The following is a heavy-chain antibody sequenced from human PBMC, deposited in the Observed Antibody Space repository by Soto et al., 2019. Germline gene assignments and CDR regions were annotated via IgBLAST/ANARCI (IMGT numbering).Heavy chain of an antibody. D-gene: IGHD2-15*01. J-gene: IGHJ2*01. Sequence: WTWIRQPAGKGLEWIGRIYTTLSTDYNPSLKSRVIMSVDASKNQLSLRLRSVTAADTAIYYCAREVLGGDWYLDRWGRGTLVTVSS. CDR3: AREVLGGDWYLDR. V-gene: IGHV4-4*07. CDR2: IYTTLST.